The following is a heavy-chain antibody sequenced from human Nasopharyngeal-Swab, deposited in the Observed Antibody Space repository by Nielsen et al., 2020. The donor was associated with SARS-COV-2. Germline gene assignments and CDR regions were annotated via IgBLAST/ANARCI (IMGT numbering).Heavy chain of an antibody. D-gene: IGHD2-21*01. V-gene: IGHV1-69*06. CDR1: GGTFSSYG. Sequence: SVKVSCKASGGTFSSYGISWVRQAPGQGLEWMGGIVPIFGAANCPQKFQGRVTITADKSTSTAYMELSGLKSEDTAVYYCAREAYGDDAFDIWGQGTMVTVSS. CDR3: AREAYGDDAFDI. J-gene: IGHJ3*02. CDR2: IVPIFGAA.